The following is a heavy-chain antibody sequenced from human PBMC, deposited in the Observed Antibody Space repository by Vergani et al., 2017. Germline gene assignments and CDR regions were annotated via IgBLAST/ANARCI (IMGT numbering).Heavy chain of an antibody. J-gene: IGHJ6*02. CDR3: AKDKVAGRDYYYGMDV. V-gene: IGHV3-30*18. D-gene: IGHD6-19*01. CDR1: GFTFSSYG. Sequence: VQLVESGGGVVQPGRSLRLSCAASGFTFSSYGMHWVRQAPGKGLEWVAVISYDGSNKYYADSVKGRFTISRDNSKNTLYLQMNSLRAEDTAVYYCAKDKVAGRDYYYGMDVWGQGTTVTVSS. CDR2: ISYDGSNK.